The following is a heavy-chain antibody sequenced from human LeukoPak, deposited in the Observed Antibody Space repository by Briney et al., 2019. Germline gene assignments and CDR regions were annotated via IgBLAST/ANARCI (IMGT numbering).Heavy chain of an antibody. Sequence: GGSLRLSCAASGFTFSRYSMNWVRQAPGKGREWVSYISRSSSTIHYADSVKGRFTISRDNAKSSLFLQMNSLRAEDTAVYYCARDGGATMVRGVATYDSWGQGTLVTVSS. CDR1: GFTFSRYS. CDR2: ISRSSSTI. D-gene: IGHD3-10*01. V-gene: IGHV3-48*04. CDR3: ARDGGATMVRGVATYDS. J-gene: IGHJ4*02.